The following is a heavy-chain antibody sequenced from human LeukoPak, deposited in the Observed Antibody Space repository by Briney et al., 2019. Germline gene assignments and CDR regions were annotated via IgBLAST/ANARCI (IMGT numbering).Heavy chain of an antibody. CDR3: ARDSTTWYQGENSFDP. V-gene: IGHV3-21*01. Sequence: GGSLRLSCAASGFTFSNYNLNWVRQAPGKGLEWVSSISSSGSSIYYADSVKGRFTISRDNAKNPLYLQLNSLRAEDTAVYYCARDSTTWYQGENSFDPWGQGTLVTVSS. D-gene: IGHD6-13*01. J-gene: IGHJ5*02. CDR1: GFTFSNYN. CDR2: ISSSGSSI.